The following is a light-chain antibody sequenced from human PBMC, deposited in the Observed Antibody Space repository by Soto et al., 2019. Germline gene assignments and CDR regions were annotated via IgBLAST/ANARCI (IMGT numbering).Light chain of an antibody. Sequence: EIVMTQSPATLSVSPGERATLSCRASQSVSTNLAWYQQKPGQAPRLLIYGAPTRATDIPDRFSGSGSGTEFTLTITSLQSEDFAVYYCQHYNNWPPWITFGQGTRLEIK. V-gene: IGKV3-15*01. CDR2: GAP. CDR1: QSVSTN. CDR3: QHYNNWPPWIT. J-gene: IGKJ5*01.